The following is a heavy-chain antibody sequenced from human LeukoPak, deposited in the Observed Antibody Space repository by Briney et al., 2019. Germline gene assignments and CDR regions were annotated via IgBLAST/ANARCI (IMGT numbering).Heavy chain of an antibody. V-gene: IGHV4-61*02. D-gene: IGHD4-23*01. CDR2: IYTSGST. Sequence: PSETLSLTCSVSGDSIRSGTYYWSWIRQPAGKGLEWIGRIYTSGSTSYNPSLKSRVTISVDTSKNQFSLKLSSVTAADTAVYYCARGQGDYGGNSYYYYYMDVWGKGATVTVSS. CDR1: GDSIRSGTYY. J-gene: IGHJ6*03. CDR3: ARGQGDYGGNSYYYYYMDV.